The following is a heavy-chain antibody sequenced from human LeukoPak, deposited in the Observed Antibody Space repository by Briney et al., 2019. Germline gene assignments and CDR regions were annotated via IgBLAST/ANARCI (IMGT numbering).Heavy chain of an antibody. CDR2: ISYDGSNK. D-gene: IGHD3-9*01. CDR3: AKDGGKAGYYRYDY. J-gene: IGHJ4*02. V-gene: IGHV3-30*18. CDR1: GFTFRNYG. Sequence: GRCLRLSFAAYGFTFRNYGMHRGRQAPGKGLEWVAVISYDGSNKYYADSVKGRFTISRDNSKNTLYLQMNSLRAEDTAVYYCAKDGGKAGYYRYDYWGQGTLVTVSS.